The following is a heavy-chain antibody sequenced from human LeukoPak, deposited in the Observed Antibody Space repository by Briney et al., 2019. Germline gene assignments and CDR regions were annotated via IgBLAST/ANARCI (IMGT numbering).Heavy chain of an antibody. J-gene: IGHJ5*02. D-gene: IGHD3-22*01. V-gene: IGHV3-23*01. CDR2: ISGSGGST. CDR3: AKWGYYDSSGSS. Sequence: GGSLRLSCAASGFTFSSYAMSWVRQAPGKGREWVSAISGSGGSTYYADSVKGRFTISRDNSKNTLYLQMNSLRAEDTAVYYCAKWGYYDSSGSSWGQGTLDTVSS. CDR1: GFTFSSYA.